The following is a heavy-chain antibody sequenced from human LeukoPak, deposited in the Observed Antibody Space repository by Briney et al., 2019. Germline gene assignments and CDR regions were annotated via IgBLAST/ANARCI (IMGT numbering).Heavy chain of an antibody. D-gene: IGHD3-22*01. CDR2: IYSGGST. Sequence: SGGSLRLSCAASGFTVSSNYMSWVRQAPGKGLEWVSVIYSGGSTYYADSVKGRFTISRDNSKNTLYLQMNSLRAEDTAVYYCARDLGDYYDSSGMVPAWGAFDIWGQGTMVTVSS. CDR1: GFTVSSNY. V-gene: IGHV3-53*01. CDR3: ARDLGDYYDSSGMVPAWGAFDI. J-gene: IGHJ3*02.